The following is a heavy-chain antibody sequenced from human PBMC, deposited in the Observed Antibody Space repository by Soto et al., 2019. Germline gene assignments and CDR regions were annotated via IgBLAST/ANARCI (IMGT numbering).Heavy chain of an antibody. CDR1: GFTFDDYA. V-gene: IGHV3-9*01. CDR3: AKDIGGGYAS. CDR2: ISWNSGSI. J-gene: IGHJ5*02. Sequence: EVQLVESGGGLVQPGRSLRLSCAASGFTFDDYAMHWVRQAPGKGLEWVSGISWNSGSIGYADSVKGRFTISRDNAKISLDLQMNSLRAEDTALYYCAKDIGGGYASWGQGTLVTVSS. D-gene: IGHD3-16*01.